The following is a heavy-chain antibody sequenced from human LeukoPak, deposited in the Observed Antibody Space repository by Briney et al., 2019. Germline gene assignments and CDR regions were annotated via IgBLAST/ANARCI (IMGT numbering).Heavy chain of an antibody. J-gene: IGHJ4*02. Sequence: SETLSLTCTVSGGSISSYYWSWIRQPPGKGLEWIGYIYYSGSTNYNPSLKSRVTISVDTSKNQFSLKLSSVTAADTAVYHCARHNRGGSDYFDYWGQGTLVTVSS. V-gene: IGHV4-59*08. CDR2: IYYSGST. D-gene: IGHD3-10*01. CDR1: GGSISSYY. CDR3: ARHNRGGSDYFDY.